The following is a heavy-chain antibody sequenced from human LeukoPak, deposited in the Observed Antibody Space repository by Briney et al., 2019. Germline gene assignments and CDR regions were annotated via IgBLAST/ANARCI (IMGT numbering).Heavy chain of an antibody. V-gene: IGHV1-8*01. J-gene: IGHJ4*02. CDR1: GYTFTSYD. Sequence: ASVKVSCKASGYTFTSYDINWVRQATGQGLEWMGWMNPNSGNTGYAQKFQGRVTMTTNTSISTAYMELSSLRSEDTAVYYCARDDSGSYYFDYWGQGTLVTVSS. CDR2: MNPNSGNT. CDR3: ARDDSGSYYFDY. D-gene: IGHD1-26*01.